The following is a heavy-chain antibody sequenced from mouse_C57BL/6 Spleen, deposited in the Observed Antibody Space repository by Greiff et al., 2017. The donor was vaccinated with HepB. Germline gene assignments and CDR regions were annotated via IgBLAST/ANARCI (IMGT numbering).Heavy chain of an antibody. CDR2: ISGGGGNT. D-gene: IGHD1-1*01. Sequence: EVQGVESGGGLVKPGGSLKLSCAASGFTFSSYTMSWVRQTPEKRLEWVATISGGGGNTYYPDSVKGRFTISRDNAKNTLYLQMSSLRSEDTALYYCASLNYYGSSYGGYFDVWGTGTTVTVSS. CDR3: ASLNYYGSSYGGYFDV. J-gene: IGHJ1*03. V-gene: IGHV5-9*01. CDR1: GFTFSSYT.